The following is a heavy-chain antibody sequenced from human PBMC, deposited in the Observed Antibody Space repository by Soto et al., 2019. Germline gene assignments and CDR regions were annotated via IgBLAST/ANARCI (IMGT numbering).Heavy chain of an antibody. D-gene: IGHD6-19*01. J-gene: IGHJ4*02. V-gene: IGHV3-23*01. CDR3: AKDRAERWLVLGSFDY. CDR1: GFTFSSYA. CDR2: ISGSGGST. Sequence: GGSLRLSCAASGFTFSSYAMSWVRQAPGKGLEWVSAISGSGGSTYYADSVKGRFTISRDNSKNTLYLQMNSLRAEDTAVYYCAKDRAERWLVLGSFDYWGQGTLVTVSS.